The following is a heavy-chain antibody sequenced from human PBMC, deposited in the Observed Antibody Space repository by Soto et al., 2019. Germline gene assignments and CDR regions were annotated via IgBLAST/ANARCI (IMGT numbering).Heavy chain of an antibody. CDR3: ARKVYYYGSWSYSPSAPPAHYYYYGMDV. V-gene: IGHV4-34*01. D-gene: IGHD3-10*01. CDR2: INHSGST. Sequence: SETLSLTCAVYGGSFSGYYWSWIRQPPGKGLEWIGEINHSGSTNYNPSLKSRVTISVDTSKNQFSLKLSSVTAADTAVYYCARKVYYYGSWSYSPSAPPAHYYYYGMDVRAQGTTVTGSS. J-gene: IGHJ6*02. CDR1: GGSFSGYY.